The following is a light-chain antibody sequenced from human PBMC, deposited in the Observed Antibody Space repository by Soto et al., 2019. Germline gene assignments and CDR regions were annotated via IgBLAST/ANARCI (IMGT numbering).Light chain of an antibody. Sequence: QSALTQPASVSGSPGQSITISCTGTSSDVGGYNYVSWYQQHPGKAPKLMLSDVSNRPSGVSNRFSASKSGNTASLTISGLQTEDDADYYFMSYTTSSTYVFGTGTKLTVL. J-gene: IGLJ1*01. CDR3: MSYTTSSTYV. CDR2: DVS. V-gene: IGLV2-14*03. CDR1: SSDVGGYNY.